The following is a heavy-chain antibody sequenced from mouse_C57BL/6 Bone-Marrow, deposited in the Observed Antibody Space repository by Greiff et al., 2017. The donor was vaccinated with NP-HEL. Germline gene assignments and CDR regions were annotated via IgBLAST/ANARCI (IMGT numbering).Heavy chain of an antibody. CDR2: IYPRSGNT. CDR3: ARGYYYGSSWDFDV. J-gene: IGHJ1*03. Sequence: QVQLQQSGAELARPGASVKLSCKASGYTFTSYGISWVKQRTGQGLEWIGEIYPRSGNTYYNEKFKGKATLTADKSSSTAYMELRSLTSEDSAVYFWARGYYYGSSWDFDVWGTGTTVTVSS. CDR1: GYTFTSYG. D-gene: IGHD1-1*01. V-gene: IGHV1-81*01.